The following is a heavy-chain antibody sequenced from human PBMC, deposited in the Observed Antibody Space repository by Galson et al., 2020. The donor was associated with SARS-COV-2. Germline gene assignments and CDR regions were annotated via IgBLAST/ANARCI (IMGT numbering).Heavy chain of an antibody. CDR3: AREAYNWNNGGFDT. Sequence: SATLSLTCTVSGDSIASGAYYWSWIRQRPGKGLEWIGYFYYSGSPYYNPSLKSRGTISLDTSRNQFSLRLNSVTAADTAVYYCAREAYNWNNGGFDTWGQGTLVAVSS. J-gene: IGHJ5*02. CDR1: GDSIASGAYY. V-gene: IGHV4-31*03. CDR2: FYYSGSP. D-gene: IGHD1-20*01.